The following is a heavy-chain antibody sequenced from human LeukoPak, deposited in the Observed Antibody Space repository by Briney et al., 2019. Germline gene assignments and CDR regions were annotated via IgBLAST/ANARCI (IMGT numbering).Heavy chain of an antibody. D-gene: IGHD6-6*01. J-gene: IGHJ6*03. CDR2: MNPNSGNT. CDR1: GYTFTSYD. Sequence: ASVKVSCKASGYTFTSYDINWVRQATGQGLEWMGWMNPNSGNTGYAQKFQGRVTITRNTSISTAYMELSSLRSEDTAVYYCARGVDSSSSGGYYYYMDVWGKGTTVTVSS. V-gene: IGHV1-8*03. CDR3: ARGVDSSSSGGYYYYMDV.